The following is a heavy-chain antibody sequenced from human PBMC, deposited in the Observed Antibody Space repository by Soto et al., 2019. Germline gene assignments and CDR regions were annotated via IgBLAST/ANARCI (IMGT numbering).Heavy chain of an antibody. J-gene: IGHJ6*03. CDR2: ISGSGGST. CDR1: GFTFSSYA. V-gene: IGHV3-23*01. CDR3: AKVVGDILHWPYMDV. Sequence: EVQLLESGGVLVQPGGSLRLSCAASGFTFSSYAMSWVRQAPGKGLEWVSAISGSGGSTYYADSVKGRFTISRDNSKNTLYLQMNSLRAEDTAVYYCAKVVGDILHWPYMDVWGKGTTVTVSS. D-gene: IGHD1-1*01.